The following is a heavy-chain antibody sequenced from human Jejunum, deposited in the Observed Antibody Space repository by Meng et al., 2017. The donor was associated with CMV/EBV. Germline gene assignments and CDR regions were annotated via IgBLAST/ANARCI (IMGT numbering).Heavy chain of an antibody. Sequence: TFTSPSMHWLRQAPGQGLEWMAKINPSDPGTPYAQRFEGRVTMTRDTSTNTVYLELGSLKAEDTAVYYCARIRGSYPGDYYNGMDVWGQGTTVTVSS. CDR2: INPSDPGT. J-gene: IGHJ6*02. V-gene: IGHV1-46*01. CDR3: ARIRGSYPGDYYNGMDV. CDR1: TFTSPS. D-gene: IGHD1-26*01.